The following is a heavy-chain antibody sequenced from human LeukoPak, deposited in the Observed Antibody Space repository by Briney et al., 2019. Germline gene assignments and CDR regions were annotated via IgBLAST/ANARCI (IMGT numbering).Heavy chain of an antibody. Sequence: GGSLRLSCAASGFTFSDYYMNWIRQAPGKGLEWVSYISSSSSSTNYADSVKGRFTISRDNAKNSLFLQMNSLRAEDTAVYYCARTYGSGLSGHGMDVWGQGTTVTVSS. CDR3: ARTYGSGLSGHGMDV. CDR2: ISSSSSST. J-gene: IGHJ6*02. CDR1: GFTFSDYY. D-gene: IGHD3-10*01. V-gene: IGHV3-11*06.